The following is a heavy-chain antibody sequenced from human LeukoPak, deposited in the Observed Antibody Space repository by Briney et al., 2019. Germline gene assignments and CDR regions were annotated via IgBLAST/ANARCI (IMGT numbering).Heavy chain of an antibody. D-gene: IGHD3-22*01. Sequence: TSETLSLTCTVSGYSISSGYYWGWIRQPPGKGLEWIGSIYHSGSTNYNPSLKSRVTISVDKSKNQFSLKLSSVTAADTAVYYCAREVYDSSGNAFDIWGQGTMVTVSS. CDR1: GYSISSGYY. CDR3: AREVYDSSGNAFDI. CDR2: IYHSGST. V-gene: IGHV4-38-2*02. J-gene: IGHJ3*02.